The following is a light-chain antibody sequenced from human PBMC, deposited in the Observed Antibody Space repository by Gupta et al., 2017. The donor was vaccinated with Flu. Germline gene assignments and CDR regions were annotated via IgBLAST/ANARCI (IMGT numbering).Light chain of an antibody. CDR3: AAWDDSLNARWV. Sequence: QSVLTQPPSASGTPGQRVTISCSGSSSNIGSNTVNWYKQLPGTDPKLLIYSNNQRPPGVPDRFSGSKSGTSASLAISGLQSEDEADYDCAAWDDSLNARWVFGGGNKLTVL. V-gene: IGLV1-44*01. CDR2: SNN. J-gene: IGLJ3*02. CDR1: SSNIGSNT.